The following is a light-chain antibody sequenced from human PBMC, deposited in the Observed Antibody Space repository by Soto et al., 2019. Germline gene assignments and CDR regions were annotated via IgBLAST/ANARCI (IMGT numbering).Light chain of an antibody. CDR3: QQYGSSPIT. Sequence: EIVLTQSPGTLSLSPGERATLSCRASQGVFCNFLAWYQQKPGQAPRLLIYGASSRATGIPDRFSGSGSGTDFTLTISRLEPEDFEVYFCQQYGSSPITFGQGTRLEIK. CDR2: GAS. CDR1: QGVFCNF. V-gene: IGKV3-20*01. J-gene: IGKJ5*01.